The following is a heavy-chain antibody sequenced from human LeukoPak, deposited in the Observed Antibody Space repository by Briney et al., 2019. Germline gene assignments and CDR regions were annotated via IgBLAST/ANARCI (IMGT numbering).Heavy chain of an antibody. CDR3: ASGDYYDSSGYYGRYYYYMDV. CDR2: FDPEDGET. J-gene: IGHJ6*03. CDR1: GYTLTELS. Sequence: GASVKVSCKVSGYTLTELSMHWVRQAPGKGLEWMGGFDPEDGETIYAQKFRGRVTITADESTSTAYMELSSLRSEDTAVYYCASGDYYDSSGYYGRYYYYMDVWGKGTTVTISS. D-gene: IGHD3-22*01. V-gene: IGHV1-24*01.